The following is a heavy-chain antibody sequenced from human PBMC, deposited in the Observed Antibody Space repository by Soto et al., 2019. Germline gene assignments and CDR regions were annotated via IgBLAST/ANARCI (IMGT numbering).Heavy chain of an antibody. CDR1: GFTFSSYW. J-gene: IGHJ6*03. CDR2: INTDGTSP. V-gene: IGHV3-74*03. Sequence: EVQLVESVGALVQPGGSLRLSCAASGFTFSSYWMHWVRQAPGKGLVWVSRINTDGTSPKYADSVKGRFTISRDNAKNTLYLQMNSLRDEDTAVYYCARRWEYFYMDVWGKGTTVTVSS. D-gene: IGHD1-26*01. CDR3: ARRWEYFYMDV.